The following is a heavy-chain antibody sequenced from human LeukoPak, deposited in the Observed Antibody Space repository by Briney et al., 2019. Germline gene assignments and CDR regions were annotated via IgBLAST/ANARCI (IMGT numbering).Heavy chain of an antibody. CDR1: GITFSSHW. CDR2: IKQDGSEK. D-gene: IGHD3-16*01. CDR3: ARRVPSQVITDYFDY. J-gene: IGHJ4*02. V-gene: IGHV3-7*01. Sequence: GGSLRLSCAASGITFSSHWMSWVRQAAGKGLEWVANIKQDGSEKYYVDSVKGRFIISRDNAKNSLFLQMSSLRAEDTAVYYCARRVPSQVITDYFDYWGQGTLVTVSS.